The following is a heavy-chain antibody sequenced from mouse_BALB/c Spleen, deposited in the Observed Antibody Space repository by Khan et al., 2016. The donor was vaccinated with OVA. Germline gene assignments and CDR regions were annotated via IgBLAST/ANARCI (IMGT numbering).Heavy chain of an antibody. CDR3: ARAYYRYGGYYAMDY. D-gene: IGHD2-14*01. CDR2: IWGGGGT. V-gene: IGHV2-6-4*01. CDR1: GFSLSRYN. Sequence: VQGVESGPGLVAPSQSLSITCTVSGFSLSRYNIHWVRQPPGKGLEWLGMIWGGGGTDYNSTLKSRLSIRKENSKSQVLLKMNSLQTDDTAMYYCARAYYRYGGYYAMDYWGQGTSVTVSS. J-gene: IGHJ4*01.